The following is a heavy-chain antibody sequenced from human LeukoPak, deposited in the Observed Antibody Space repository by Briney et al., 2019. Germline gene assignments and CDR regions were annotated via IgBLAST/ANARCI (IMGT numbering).Heavy chain of an antibody. CDR2: IIPIFGTA. Sequence: GSSVKVSCKASGGTFSSYAISWVRQAPGQRLEWMGRIIPIFGTANYAQKFQGRGTITTDESTSTAYMELSSLRSEDTAVYYCARDPLAAGTVGAFDIWGQGTMVTVSS. V-gene: IGHV1-69*05. D-gene: IGHD6-13*01. CDR3: ARDPLAAGTVGAFDI. J-gene: IGHJ3*02. CDR1: GGTFSSYA.